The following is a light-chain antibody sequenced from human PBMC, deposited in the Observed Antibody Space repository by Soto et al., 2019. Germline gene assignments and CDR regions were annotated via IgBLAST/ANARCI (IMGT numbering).Light chain of an antibody. V-gene: IGKV1-39*01. Sequence: DIQMTQSPSSLSASVGDRVTITCRASQTISTYLNWFQQKPGQAPRLLIFAAIALQSGVPARFSGSGSGTNFTLTISSLQPEDFATYYGQHTYHTPPFTFGQGTKLDIK. J-gene: IGKJ2*01. CDR2: AAI. CDR3: QHTYHTPPFT. CDR1: QTISTY.